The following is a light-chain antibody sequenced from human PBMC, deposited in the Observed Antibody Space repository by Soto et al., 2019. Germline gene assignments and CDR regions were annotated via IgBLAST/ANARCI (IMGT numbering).Light chain of an antibody. Sequence: EIVMTQSPATLSVSPGERATLSCRASQSVSTNLAWYQQKPGQAPRLLIYGASTRAIGIPARFSGGGSGTEFTLTISSLEPEDFAVYYCQQRSNWPLTFGGGTKVDIK. CDR3: QQRSNWPLT. CDR1: QSVSTN. V-gene: IGKV3-15*01. CDR2: GAS. J-gene: IGKJ4*01.